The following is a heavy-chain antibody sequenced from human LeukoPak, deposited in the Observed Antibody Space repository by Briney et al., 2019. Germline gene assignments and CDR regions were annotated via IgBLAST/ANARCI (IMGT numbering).Heavy chain of an antibody. V-gene: IGHV4-31*03. CDR1: GGSISSGGYY. D-gene: IGHD3-9*01. CDR2: IYYSGST. J-gene: IGHJ4*02. Sequence: SETLSLTCTVSGGSISSGGYYWSWIRQHPGKGLEWIGYIYYSGSTYYNPSLKSRVTISVDTSKNQFSLKLSSVTAADTAVYYCASGKYHILAARYYFDYWGQETLVTVSS. CDR3: ASGKYHILAARYYFDY.